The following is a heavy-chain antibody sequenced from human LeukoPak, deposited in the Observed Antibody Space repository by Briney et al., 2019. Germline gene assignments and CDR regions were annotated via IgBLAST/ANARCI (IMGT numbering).Heavy chain of an antibody. D-gene: IGHD6-19*01. CDR3: ARHAAVEGSSGWSPLWWFDP. CDR2: MHHSGST. Sequence: PSETLSLTCTVSGGSIRSYYWSWIRQPPGRGLEWIGYMHHSGSTKHNPYLKSRVTISVDTSKSQFSLKLSSVTAADTAVYYCARHAAVEGSSGWSPLWWFDPWGQGTLVTVSS. CDR1: GGSIRSYY. V-gene: IGHV4-59*08. J-gene: IGHJ5*02.